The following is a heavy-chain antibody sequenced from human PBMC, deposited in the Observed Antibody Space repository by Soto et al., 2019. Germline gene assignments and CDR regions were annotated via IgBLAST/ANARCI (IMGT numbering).Heavy chain of an antibody. V-gene: IGHV1-3*01. Sequence: ASVKVACNASGYTFTSYAMDWVRQAPGQRLEWMGWINAGNGNTKYSQKFQGRVTITRDTSASTAYMELSSLRSEDTAVYYCARDPGYSYGYNWGQGTLVTVSS. CDR3: ARDPGYSYGYN. D-gene: IGHD5-18*01. CDR2: INAGNGNT. CDR1: GYTFTSYA. J-gene: IGHJ4*02.